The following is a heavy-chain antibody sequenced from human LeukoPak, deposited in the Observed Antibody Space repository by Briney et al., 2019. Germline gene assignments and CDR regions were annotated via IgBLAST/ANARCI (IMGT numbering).Heavy chain of an antibody. D-gene: IGHD3-10*01. CDR3: ARPHSGHLFDY. Sequence: PGGSLRLSCAASGFTFSRHYMSWIRQAPGKGLEWLSYISNSGDYTNYADSVKGRFTISRDNAKNSLYLQMNSLRDEDTAVYYCARPHSGHLFDYWGQGTLVTVSS. CDR2: ISNSGDYT. V-gene: IGHV3-11*06. J-gene: IGHJ4*02. CDR1: GFTFSRHY.